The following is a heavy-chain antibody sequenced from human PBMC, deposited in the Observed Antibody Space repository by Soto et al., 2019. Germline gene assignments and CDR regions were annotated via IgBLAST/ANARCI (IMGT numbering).Heavy chain of an antibody. CDR3: ARDESVVVPAAIGDHYYCYYGMDV. D-gene: IGHD2-2*02. J-gene: IGHJ6*02. Sequence: QVQLVQSGAEVKKPGSSVKVSCKASGGTFSSYAISWVRQAPGQGLASMGGIIPIFGTANYAQKFEGRVRITADKSTSRAYMELSSLSSEDMSVYYCARDESVVVPAAIGDHYYCYYGMDVWGQGTTVTVS. V-gene: IGHV1-69*06. CDR1: GGTFSSYA. CDR2: IIPIFGTA.